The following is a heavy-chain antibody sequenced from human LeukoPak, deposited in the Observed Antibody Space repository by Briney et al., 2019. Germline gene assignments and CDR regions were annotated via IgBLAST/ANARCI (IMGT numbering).Heavy chain of an antibody. V-gene: IGHV1-2*07. Sequence: ASVKVSCKASGYTFTGYYMHWVRQAPGQGLEWMGWINPNSGGTNYAHKFQGRVTMTRDTYISTAYMEVSRLTSDDTAVYYCARDAISRGIIDYWGQGTLVTVSS. D-gene: IGHD3-10*01. CDR1: GYTFTGYY. CDR2: INPNSGGT. J-gene: IGHJ4*02. CDR3: ARDAISRGIIDY.